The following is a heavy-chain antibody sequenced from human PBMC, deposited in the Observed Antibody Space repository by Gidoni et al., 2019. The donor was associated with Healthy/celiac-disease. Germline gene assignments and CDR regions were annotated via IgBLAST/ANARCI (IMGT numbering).Heavy chain of an antibody. CDR2: ISWNSGSI. J-gene: IGHJ6*02. CDR3: AKESAVAGNYYYYGMDV. CDR1: GFTFDDSA. V-gene: IGHV3-9*01. D-gene: IGHD6-19*01. Sequence: EVQLVESGGGLVQPGRSLRLSCAASGFTFDDSAMHWVRQAPGKGLEWVSGISWNSGSIGYADSVQGRFTISRDNAKNSLYLQMNSLRAEDTALYYCAKESAVAGNYYYYGMDVWGQGTTVTVSS.